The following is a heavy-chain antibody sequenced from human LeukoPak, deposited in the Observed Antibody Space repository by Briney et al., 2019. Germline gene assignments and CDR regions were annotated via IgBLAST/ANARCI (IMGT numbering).Heavy chain of an antibody. CDR1: GFTFSSYS. CDR2: ISSSSSTI. D-gene: IGHD3-3*01. CDR3: AREGYDFWSGYYFVDY. Sequence: GGSLRLSCAASGFTFSSYSMNWVRQAPGKGLEWVSYISSSSSTIYYADSVKGRFTISRDNAKNSLYLQMNSLRAEDTAVYYCAREGYDFWSGYYFVDYWGQGTLVTVSS. V-gene: IGHV3-48*04. J-gene: IGHJ4*02.